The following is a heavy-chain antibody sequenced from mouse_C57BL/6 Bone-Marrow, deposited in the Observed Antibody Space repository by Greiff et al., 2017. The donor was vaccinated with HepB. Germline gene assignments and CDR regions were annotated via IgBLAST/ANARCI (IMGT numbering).Heavy chain of an antibody. V-gene: IGHV1-18*01. CDR2: INPNNGGT. Sequence: VQLQQSGPELVKPGASVKIPCKASGYTFTDYNMDWVKQSHGKSLEWIGDINPNNGGTIYNQKFKGKATLTVDKSSSTAYMELRSLTSEDTAVYYCARRGKTETAQATDYAMDYWGQGTSVTVSS. CDR1: GYTFTDYN. J-gene: IGHJ4*01. CDR3: ARRGKTETAQATDYAMDY. D-gene: IGHD3-2*02.